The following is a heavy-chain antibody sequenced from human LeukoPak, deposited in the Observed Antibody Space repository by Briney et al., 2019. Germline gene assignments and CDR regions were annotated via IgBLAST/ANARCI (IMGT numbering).Heavy chain of an antibody. V-gene: IGHV3-64*02. CDR3: ARAGYCSSANCYAGTYFDY. Sequence: PGGSLRLSCAASGFTFSSYAMHWVRQAPGKGLEYVSGISSNGGSTYYADSVKGRFTISRDNSRNTLYLQMGSLRADDMAVYYCARAGYCSSANCYAGTYFDYWGQGTLVTVSS. CDR1: GFTFSSYA. CDR2: ISSNGGST. J-gene: IGHJ4*02. D-gene: IGHD2-2*01.